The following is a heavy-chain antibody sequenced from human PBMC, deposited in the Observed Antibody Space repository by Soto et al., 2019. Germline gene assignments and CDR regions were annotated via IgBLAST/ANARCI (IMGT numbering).Heavy chain of an antibody. D-gene: IGHD3-22*01. CDR1: GGSISSGGYY. CDR3: AREGLYDRSNWFDP. J-gene: IGHJ5*02. CDR2: IYYSGST. Sequence: PSETLSLTCTVSGGSISSGGYYWSWIRQHPGKGLEWIGYIYYSGSTYYNPSLKSRVTISVDTSKNQFSLKLSSVTAADTAVYYCAREGLYDRSNWFDPWGQGTLVTVSS. V-gene: IGHV4-31*03.